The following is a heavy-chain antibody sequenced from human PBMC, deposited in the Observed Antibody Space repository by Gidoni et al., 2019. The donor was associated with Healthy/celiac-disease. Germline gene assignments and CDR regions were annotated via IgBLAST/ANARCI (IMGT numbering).Heavy chain of an antibody. J-gene: IGHJ5*02. V-gene: IGHV4-61*02. CDR3: ARSTRYYDSSGYYYDAGVNWFDP. CDR1: GGSISSGSYY. D-gene: IGHD3-22*01. CDR2: IYTSGST. Sequence: QVQLQESGPGLVKPSQTLSLTCTVSGGSISSGSYYWSWIRQPAGKGLEWLGRIYTSGSTNYNPSLKSRVTMSVDTSKNQFSRKLSSVTAADTAVYYCARSTRYYDSSGYYYDAGVNWFDPWGQGTLVTVSS.